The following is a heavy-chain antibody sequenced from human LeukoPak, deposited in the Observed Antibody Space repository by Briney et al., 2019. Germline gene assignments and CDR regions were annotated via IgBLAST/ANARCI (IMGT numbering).Heavy chain of an antibody. J-gene: IGHJ6*03. Sequence: SETLSLTCSVSGYSISDGYYWGWSRQPPGKELEWIGIIYRSGITYYNPSLESRVTISVDTSKNQFSLKLRSVTAADTAVYYCTRDRNGGDYYYMDVWGKGTTVTASS. V-gene: IGHV4-38-2*02. D-gene: IGHD2-8*01. CDR2: IYRSGIT. CDR1: GYSISDGYY. CDR3: TRDRNGGDYYYMDV.